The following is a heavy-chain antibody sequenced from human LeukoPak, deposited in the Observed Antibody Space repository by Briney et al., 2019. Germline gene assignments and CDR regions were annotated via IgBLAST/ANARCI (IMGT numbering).Heavy chain of an antibody. CDR2: ISYDGSNK. Sequence: PGGSLRLSCAASGFTFSSYGMHWVRQAPGKGLEWVAVISYDGSNKYYADSVKGRFTISRDNSKNTLYLQMNSLRAGDTAVYYCARSGSMTKNYYGMDVWGQGTTVTVSS. J-gene: IGHJ6*02. CDR1: GFTFSSYG. D-gene: IGHD2/OR15-2a*01. CDR3: ARSGSMTKNYYGMDV. V-gene: IGHV3-30*03.